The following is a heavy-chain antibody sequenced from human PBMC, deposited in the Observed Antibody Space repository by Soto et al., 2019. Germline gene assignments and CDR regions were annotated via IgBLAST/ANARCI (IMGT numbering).Heavy chain of an antibody. V-gene: IGHV3-30*03. Sequence: GGSMRLSCVVSGFTFRTHGMHWVRQAPGKGLEWVAVISFDGNNKYYADSVKGRFTISRDNSKNTLYLQVDSLRAEDKAVYYCARMYYYDGSGYYPFDHWGQGTLVTVSS. D-gene: IGHD3-22*01. CDR1: GFTFRTHG. J-gene: IGHJ4*02. CDR3: ARMYYYDGSGYYPFDH. CDR2: ISFDGNNK.